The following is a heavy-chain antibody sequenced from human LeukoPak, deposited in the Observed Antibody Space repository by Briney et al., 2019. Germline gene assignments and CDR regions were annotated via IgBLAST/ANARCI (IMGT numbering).Heavy chain of an antibody. J-gene: IGHJ6*02. CDR2: IYPGDSDT. CDR1: GYRFTSYW. D-gene: IGHD5-18*01. Sequence: GESLKISCEGSGYRFTSYWIGWVRQMPGKGLEWMGIIYPGDSDTRYSPSFQGQVTISADKSISTAYLQWSSLKASDTAMYYCARHGSPINDTAMGVTVMYYYYGMDVWGQGTTVTVSS. CDR3: ARHGSPINDTAMGVTVMYYYYGMDV. V-gene: IGHV5-51*01.